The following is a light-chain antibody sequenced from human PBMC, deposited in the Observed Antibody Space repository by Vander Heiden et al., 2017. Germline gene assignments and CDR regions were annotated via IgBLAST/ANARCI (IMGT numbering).Light chain of an antibody. V-gene: IGKV1-39*01. CDR1: QRISSF. Sequence: DIQMTQSPSSLSASVGDRVTITCRASQRISSFLNWYQQKPGKAPKLLIYAASSLQGGVPSRFSGSGSGTDFTLTISSLQPEDFATYYCQQSYSTLGLTFGGGTKVEIK. J-gene: IGKJ4*01. CDR3: QQSYSTLGLT. CDR2: AAS.